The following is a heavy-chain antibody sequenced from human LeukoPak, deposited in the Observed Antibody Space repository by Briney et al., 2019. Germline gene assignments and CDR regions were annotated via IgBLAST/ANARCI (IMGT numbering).Heavy chain of an antibody. CDR3: ARDRRSSGYYYYFDY. CDR2: ISGSGGST. Sequence: GSLRLSCAASGFTFSSYAMSWVRQAPGKGLEWVSAISGSGGSTYYADSVKGRFTISRDNSKNTLYLQMNSLRSEDTAVYYCARDRRSSGYYYYFDYWGQGTLVTVSS. V-gene: IGHV3-23*01. J-gene: IGHJ4*02. D-gene: IGHD3-22*01. CDR1: GFTFSSYA.